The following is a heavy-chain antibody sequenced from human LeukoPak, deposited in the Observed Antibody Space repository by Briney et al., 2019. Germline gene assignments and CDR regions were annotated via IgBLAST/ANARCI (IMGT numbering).Heavy chain of an antibody. CDR2: IRYDGSNK. V-gene: IGHV3-30*02. D-gene: IGHD3-22*01. Sequence: PGGSLRLSCAASGFTFSSYGMHWVRQAPGKGLEWVAFIRYDGSNKYYADSVKGRFTISRDNSKNTLYLQMNSLRAEDTAVYYCAKGTSYYYDSSGYFPRPKYYFDYWGQGTLVTVSS. CDR1: GFTFSSYG. CDR3: AKGTSYYYDSSGYFPRPKYYFDY. J-gene: IGHJ4*02.